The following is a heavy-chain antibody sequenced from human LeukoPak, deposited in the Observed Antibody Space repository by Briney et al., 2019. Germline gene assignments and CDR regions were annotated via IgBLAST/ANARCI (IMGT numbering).Heavy chain of an antibody. CDR3: ARDRIAAAGRPGDDYYYYGMDV. J-gene: IGHJ6*02. CDR2: IYYSGST. Sequence: SETLSLTCTVSGGSISSSSYYWGWIRQPPGKGLEWIGSIYYSGSTYYNPSLKSRVTISVDTSKNQFSLKLSSVTAADTAVYYCARDRIAAAGRPGDDYYYYGMDVWGQGTTVTVSS. CDR1: GGSISSSSYY. V-gene: IGHV4-39*07. D-gene: IGHD6-13*01.